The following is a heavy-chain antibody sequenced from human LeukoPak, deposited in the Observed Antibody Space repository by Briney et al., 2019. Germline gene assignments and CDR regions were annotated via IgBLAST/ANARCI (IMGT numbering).Heavy chain of an antibody. CDR3: ARRRRITMVRGVIRGDYYMDV. CDR1: GGSFSGYY. CDR2: INHSGST. V-gene: IGHV4-34*01. Sequence: SSETLSLTCAVYGGSFSGYYWSWIRQPPGKGLEWIGEINHSGSTNYNPSLKSRVTISVDTSKNQFSLKLSSVTDADTAVYYCARRRRITMVRGVIRGDYYMDVWGKGTTVTISS. J-gene: IGHJ6*03. D-gene: IGHD3-10*01.